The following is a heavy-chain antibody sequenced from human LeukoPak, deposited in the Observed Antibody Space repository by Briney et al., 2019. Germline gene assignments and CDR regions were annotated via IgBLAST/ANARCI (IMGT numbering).Heavy chain of an antibody. J-gene: IGHJ6*03. CDR1: GYTLTELS. Sequence: ASVKVSCKVSGYTLTELSMHWVRQAPGKGLEWMGGFDPEDGETIYAQKFQGRVTMTEDTSTDTAYMELSSLRSEDTAVYYCARDMWFGELLGMDVWGKGTTVTISS. CDR3: ARDMWFGELLGMDV. V-gene: IGHV1-24*01. CDR2: FDPEDGET. D-gene: IGHD3-10*01.